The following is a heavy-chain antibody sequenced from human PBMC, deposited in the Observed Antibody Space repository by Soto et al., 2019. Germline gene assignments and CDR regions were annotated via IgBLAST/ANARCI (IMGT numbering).Heavy chain of an antibody. J-gene: IGHJ2*01. CDR3: AKSRMDSGRGYFDL. D-gene: IGHD6-25*01. V-gene: IGHV3-23*01. CDR1: GFTFSIYP. CDR2: IGTTNGDT. Sequence: EVQLLESGGGLVQPGGSLRLSCAASGFTFSIYPMSWVRQTPGKGLEWVSTIGTTNGDTYYPESVKGRSTISRDDSKNTLYLQMDSLRGEDSAVYYCAKSRMDSGRGYFDLWGRGTLVTVSS.